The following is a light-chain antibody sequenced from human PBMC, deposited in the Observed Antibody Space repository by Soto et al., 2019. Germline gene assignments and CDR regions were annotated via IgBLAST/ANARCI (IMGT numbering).Light chain of an antibody. CDR3: QQRRNWPIFT. J-gene: IGKJ3*01. V-gene: IGKV3-11*01. CDR2: DAA. CDR1: QSVSDF. Sequence: EIVLTQSPGTLSLFPGERATLSCRASQSVSDFLAWYQQKPGQAPRLLIYDAAKRAPGIPARFSGSGSGTDFTLTISSLKPEDSAVYYCQQRRNWPIFTFGPGTKV.